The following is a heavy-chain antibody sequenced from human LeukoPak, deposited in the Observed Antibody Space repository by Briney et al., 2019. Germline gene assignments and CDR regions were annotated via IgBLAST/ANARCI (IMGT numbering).Heavy chain of an antibody. CDR2: IYYSGST. V-gene: IGHV4-39*01. CDR3: ARLGVTTDY. D-gene: IGHD3-3*01. Sequence: SETLSLTCTVSGGSISSSSYYWGWIRQPPGKGLEWIGSIYYSGSTYYNPFLKSRVTISVDTSKNQFSLKLSSVTAADTAVYYCARLGVTTDYWGQGTLVTVSS. J-gene: IGHJ4*02. CDR1: GGSISSSSYY.